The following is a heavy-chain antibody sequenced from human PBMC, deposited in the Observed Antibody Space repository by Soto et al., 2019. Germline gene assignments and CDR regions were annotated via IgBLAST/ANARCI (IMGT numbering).Heavy chain of an antibody. V-gene: IGHV3-7*03. D-gene: IGHD3-22*01. CDR2: IKQDGSEN. Sequence: GGSLRLSCGASGFTFSSYWMNWVRQAPGKGLEWVANIKQDGSENYYVDSVKGRFTISRDNVENSLFLQMNSLRADDTAVYYCARYDANLYYYDRSGPHAFDIWGQGTMVTVSS. CDR1: GFTFSSYW. J-gene: IGHJ3*02. CDR3: ARYDANLYYYDRSGPHAFDI.